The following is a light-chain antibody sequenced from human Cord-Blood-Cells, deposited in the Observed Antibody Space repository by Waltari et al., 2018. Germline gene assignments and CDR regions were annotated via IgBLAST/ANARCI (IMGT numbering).Light chain of an antibody. CDR2: DVS. CDR1: SSDVGGYNY. J-gene: IGLJ2*01. Sequence: QSALTQPASVTGSPGQSITISCTGPSSDVGGYNYVSCYQQHPGKAPKLMIYDVSNRPSGVSNRFSGSKSGNTASLTISVLQAEDEADYYCSSYTSSSTVVFGGGTKLTVL. CDR3: SSYTSSSTVV. V-gene: IGLV2-14*01.